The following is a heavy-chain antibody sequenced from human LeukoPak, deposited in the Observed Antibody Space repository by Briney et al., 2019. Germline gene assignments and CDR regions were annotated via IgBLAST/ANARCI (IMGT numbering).Heavy chain of an antibody. Sequence: SQTLSLTCAVSGGSISSGGYCWSWIRQPPGKGLEWIGYIYHSGSTYYNPSLKSRVTISVDRSKNQFSLKLSSVTAADTAVYYCARANRAFDIWGQGTMVTVSS. CDR2: IYHSGST. J-gene: IGHJ3*02. CDR1: GGSISSGGYC. CDR3: ARANRAFDI. D-gene: IGHD1-14*01. V-gene: IGHV4-30-2*01.